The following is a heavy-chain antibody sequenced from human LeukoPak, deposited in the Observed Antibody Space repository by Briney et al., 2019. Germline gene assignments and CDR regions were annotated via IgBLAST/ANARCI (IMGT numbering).Heavy chain of an antibody. D-gene: IGHD1/OR15-1a*01. V-gene: IGHV1-18*01. CDR2: ISAYNGNT. J-gene: IGHJ3*02. CDR1: GYTFTNYG. Sequence: ASVKVSCMASGYTFTNYGISWVRQAPGQGLEWMGWISAYNGNTNYAQKLQGRVTMTTDTSTSTAYMALRSLRSDDTAVYYCARDPSYWNIAGDAFDIWGQGTMVTVSS. CDR3: ARDPSYWNIAGDAFDI.